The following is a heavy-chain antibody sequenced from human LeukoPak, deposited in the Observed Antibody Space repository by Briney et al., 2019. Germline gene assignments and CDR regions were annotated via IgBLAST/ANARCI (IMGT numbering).Heavy chain of an antibody. V-gene: IGHV4-59*08. CDR3: ARQIIRGQYLVHFDS. CDR1: DGSIRSYY. J-gene: IGHJ4*02. CDR2: IYYSGVT. D-gene: IGHD6-13*01. Sequence: SETLSLTCTVSDGSIRSYYWSWIRQPPGKGLEWIGYIYYSGVTYYSPSLKSRVTISVDTSESQFSLRLNSVTAADTAVYYCARQIIRGQYLVHFDSWSQGTLVTVSS.